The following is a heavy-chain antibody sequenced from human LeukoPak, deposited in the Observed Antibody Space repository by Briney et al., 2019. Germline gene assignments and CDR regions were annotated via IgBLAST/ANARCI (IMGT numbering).Heavy chain of an antibody. D-gene: IGHD4-17*01. CDR1: GFTFSSYW. CDR2: IESTGSST. CDR3: ARGGDYPFDY. J-gene: IGHJ4*02. Sequence: GSLRLSCAASGFTFSSYWMHWVRQVPGKGLVWVSRIESTGSSTGYADSVKGRFTISRDNAKNTLYLQMNRLRAEDTALYYCARGGDYPFDYWGQGTLVTVSS. V-gene: IGHV3-74*01.